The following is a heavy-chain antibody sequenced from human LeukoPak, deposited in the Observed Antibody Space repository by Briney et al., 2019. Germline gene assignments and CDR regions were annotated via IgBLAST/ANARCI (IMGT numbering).Heavy chain of an antibody. J-gene: IGHJ5*02. Sequence: GGSLRLSYAASGFTFSSYSMNGVPQAPGKGLEWVSSISSSSSYIYYADSVMGRFTISRDNAKNSLYLQMNSLRAQDTAVYYCARDNAPVYGSSNNWFDPWGQGTQVTVSS. D-gene: IGHD3-10*01. CDR1: GFTFSSYS. CDR3: ARDNAPVYGSSNNWFDP. V-gene: IGHV3-21*01. CDR2: ISSSSSYI.